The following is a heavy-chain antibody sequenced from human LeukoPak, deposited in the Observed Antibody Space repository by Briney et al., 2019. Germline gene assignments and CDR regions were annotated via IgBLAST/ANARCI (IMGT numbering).Heavy chain of an antibody. CDR3: ARDGGLHTNFDY. V-gene: IGHV3-7*01. Sequence: GGSLRLSCAASGFTFNWMGWVRQAPGKGLEWVANTKPDGTAEYYAASVRGRVTTSRDNANNFLYLQMNSLRGEDTAVYYCARDGGLHTNFDYWGQGTLVTVSS. D-gene: IGHD2-15*01. CDR1: GFTFNW. CDR2: TKPDGTAE. J-gene: IGHJ4*02.